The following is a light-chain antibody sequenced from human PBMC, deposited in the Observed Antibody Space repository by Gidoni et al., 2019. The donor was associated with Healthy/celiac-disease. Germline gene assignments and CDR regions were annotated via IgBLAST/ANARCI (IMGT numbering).Light chain of an antibody. CDR2: DAS. Sequence: DIQMTQSPSSLSASVGDRVTITCQASQDISNYLNWYQQKPGKAPKLLIYDASNLETGVPSRFSGSGSGTDFTFTISSLQPEDIATYYCQQYDNLPYMCSFGQGTKLEIK. CDR3: QQYDNLPYMCS. CDR1: QDISNY. J-gene: IGKJ2*04. V-gene: IGKV1-33*01.